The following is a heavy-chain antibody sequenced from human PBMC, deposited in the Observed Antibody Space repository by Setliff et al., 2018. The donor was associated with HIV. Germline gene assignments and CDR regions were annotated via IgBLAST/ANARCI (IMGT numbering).Heavy chain of an antibody. CDR1: GGSISGYY. D-gene: IGHD3-10*01. Sequence: PSETLSLTCTVSGGSISGYYWSWIRQPAGKGLEWIGRIYSPIISTNYNPSLKSRVTISVDTSKNQFSLKLSSVTAADTAVYYCARGLVNLSRYYYYYMDVWGKGTTVTVSS. V-gene: IGHV4-4*07. CDR2: IYSPIIST. CDR3: ARGLVNLSRYYYYYMDV. J-gene: IGHJ6*03.